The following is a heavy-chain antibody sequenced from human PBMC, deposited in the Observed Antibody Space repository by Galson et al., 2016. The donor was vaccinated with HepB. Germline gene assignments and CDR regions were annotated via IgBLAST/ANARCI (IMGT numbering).Heavy chain of an antibody. Sequence: SLRLSCAASGFTFSSYWMTWVRQAPGKGLEWVANIKQDGSEKYYVDSVKGRFTISRDNAKNSLYLQMNSLRAEDTAVYYCARALVSFYDSSGYYYVMPHDAFDIWGQGTVDTVSS. CDR1: GFTFSSYW. CDR2: IKQDGSEK. J-gene: IGHJ3*02. CDR3: ARALVSFYDSSGYYYVMPHDAFDI. D-gene: IGHD3-22*01. V-gene: IGHV3-7*03.